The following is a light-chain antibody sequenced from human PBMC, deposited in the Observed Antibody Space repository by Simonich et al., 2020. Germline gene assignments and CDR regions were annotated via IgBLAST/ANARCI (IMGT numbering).Light chain of an antibody. CDR1: SGSIASNY. J-gene: IGLJ3*02. Sequence: NFMLTQPHSVSESPGKTVTISCTRSSGSIASNYVKWYQQRPGSAPTTVSYEDNQRPSGVPDRFSGSIDRSSNSASLTISGLKTEDEADYYCQSYDSSIWVFGGGTKLTVL. CDR2: EDN. CDR3: QSYDSSIWV. V-gene: IGLV6-57*03.